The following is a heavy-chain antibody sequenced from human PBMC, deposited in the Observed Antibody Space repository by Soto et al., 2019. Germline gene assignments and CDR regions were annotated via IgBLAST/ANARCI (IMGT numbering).Heavy chain of an antibody. J-gene: IGHJ5*02. Sequence: PSETLSLTCAVYGGSFSGYYWNWLRQPPGEGLEWIGKIDQSGSTNYNPSLKSRVTMSVDTSRSQFSLKLTSVTAMDTAVYYCARVEMATNSNWFDPWGQGTLVTVSS. D-gene: IGHD5-12*01. V-gene: IGHV4-34*01. CDR2: IDQSGST. CDR3: ARVEMATNSNWFDP. CDR1: GGSFSGYY.